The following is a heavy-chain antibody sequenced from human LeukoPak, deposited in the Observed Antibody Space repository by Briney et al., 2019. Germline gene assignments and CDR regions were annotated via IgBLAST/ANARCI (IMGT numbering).Heavy chain of an antibody. CDR3: ARGLGYCSSTSCYRFDY. CDR2: IIPIFGTA. V-gene: IGHV1-69*13. CDR1: GGTFSSYA. J-gene: IGHJ4*02. D-gene: IGHD2-2*01. Sequence: GASVKVSCKASGGTFSSYAISWVRQAPGQGLEWMGGIIPIFGTANYAQKFQGRVTITADESTSTAYMELSSLRSEDTAVYYCARGLGYCSSTSCYRFDYWGQGTLVTASS.